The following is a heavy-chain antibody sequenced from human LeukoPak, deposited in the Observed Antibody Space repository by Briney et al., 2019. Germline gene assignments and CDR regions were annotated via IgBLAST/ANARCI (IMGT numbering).Heavy chain of an antibody. D-gene: IGHD6-13*01. CDR1: GFTVSSNY. CDR2: IYSGGST. J-gene: IGHJ5*02. CDR3: ARGIATAANEDQFDP. V-gene: IGHV3-53*01. Sequence: GGSLRLSCAASGFTVSSNYMSWVRQAPGKGLEWVSVIYSGGSTYYADSVKGRFTISRDNSKNTLYLQMNSLRAEDTAVYYCARGIATAANEDQFDPWGQGTLVTVSS.